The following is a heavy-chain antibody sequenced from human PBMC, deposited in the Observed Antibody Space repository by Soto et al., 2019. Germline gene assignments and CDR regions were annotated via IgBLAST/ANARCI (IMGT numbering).Heavy chain of an antibody. Sequence: QVQLVEAGGGVVQPGTSLRLSCVVSGFTLSNTGVHWVRQAPGKGLEWVAMISHDGFSQHYVNSVRGRFTISRDNSKNTRQLPMDSLRPEDTSVYYCAKDWGSSGWFHWFDSCCQGTMVIVSA. CDR2: ISHDGFSQ. D-gene: IGHD6-13*01. V-gene: IGHV3-30*18. CDR3: AKDWGSSGWFHWFDS. CDR1: GFTLSNTG. J-gene: IGHJ5*01.